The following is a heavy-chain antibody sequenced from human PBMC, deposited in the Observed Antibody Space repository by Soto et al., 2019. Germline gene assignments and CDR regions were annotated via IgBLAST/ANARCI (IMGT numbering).Heavy chain of an antibody. D-gene: IGHD3-3*01. CDR3: ARVGSDFWSGYYIDY. V-gene: IGHV4-59*01. CDR2: IYYSGST. CDR1: GGTISSYY. J-gene: IGHJ4*02. Sequence: PSETLSLTCTVSGGTISSYYWSWIRKPPGKGLEWIGYIYYSGSTNYNPSLKSRVTISVDTSKNQFSLKLSSVTAADTAVYYCARVGSDFWSGYYIDYWGQGTLVTVSS.